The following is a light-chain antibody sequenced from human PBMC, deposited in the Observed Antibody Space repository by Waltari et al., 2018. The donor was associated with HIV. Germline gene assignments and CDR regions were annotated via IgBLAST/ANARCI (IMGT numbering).Light chain of an antibody. Sequence: EIVLTQSPGPLSLSPGERATLSCRPSQSVTSSYLAWYQQKPGQAPRLLIYGASSRATGIPDRFSGSGSGTDFTLTISRLEPEDFAVYYCQQYGGSPYTFGQGTKLEIK. CDR2: GAS. CDR3: QQYGGSPYT. V-gene: IGKV3-20*01. J-gene: IGKJ2*01. CDR1: QSVTSSY.